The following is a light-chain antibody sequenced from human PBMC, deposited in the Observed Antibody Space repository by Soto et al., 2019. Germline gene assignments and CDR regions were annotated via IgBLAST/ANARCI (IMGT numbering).Light chain of an antibody. CDR2: AAS. Sequence: EIVLTQSPGTLSLSPGEGGTLSCRASQNISSSHLAWYQQKPGQAPKFLIYAASSRASGIPDRFSGSGSGTDFTLAISRLEREDFAVYYCQQYSRSPITFGQGTRLDIK. J-gene: IGKJ5*01. CDR1: QNISSSH. CDR3: QQYSRSPIT. V-gene: IGKV3-20*01.